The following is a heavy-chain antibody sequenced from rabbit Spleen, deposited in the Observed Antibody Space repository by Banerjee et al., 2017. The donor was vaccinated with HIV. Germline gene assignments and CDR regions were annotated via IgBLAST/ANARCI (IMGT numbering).Heavy chain of an antibody. J-gene: IGHJ4*01. V-gene: IGHV1S47*01. Sequence: EESGGGLVKPGASLTLTCKASGFDFSTYGVSWVRQAPGKGLEWIGYIDPLFGTTYYANWVNGRFTISSHNAQNTLYLQLNSLTAADTATYFCVRGASSSGYYSLWGPGTLVTVS. D-gene: IGHD1-1*01. CDR1: GFDFSTYG. CDR2: IDPLFGTT. CDR3: VRGASSSGYYSL.